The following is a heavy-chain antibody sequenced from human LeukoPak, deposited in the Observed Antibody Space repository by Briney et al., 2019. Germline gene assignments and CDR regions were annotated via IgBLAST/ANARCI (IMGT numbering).Heavy chain of an antibody. CDR2: ISSSSIYT. V-gene: IGHV3-11*06. CDR1: GFTFSDYY. CDR3: ARGGDGRYGEDYFDY. J-gene: IGHJ4*02. Sequence: GGSLRLSCAASGFTFSDYYMTWIRQAPGKGLEWVSYISSSSIYTNYADSVKGRFTISRDNTKNSLYLQMNTLRAEDTAVYYCARGGDGRYGEDYFDYWGQGTLVTVSS. D-gene: IGHD7-27*01.